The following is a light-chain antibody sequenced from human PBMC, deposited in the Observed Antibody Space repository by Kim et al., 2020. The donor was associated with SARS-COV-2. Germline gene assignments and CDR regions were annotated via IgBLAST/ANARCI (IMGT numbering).Light chain of an antibody. CDR3: QQHNSWPYT. CDR2: DAS. CDR1: ENIRSN. J-gene: IGKJ2*01. V-gene: IGKV3-15*01. Sequence: SMSPGARATLSGRASENIRSNLAWYQHRPGQAPGLLLYDASTRATGIPARFSGSGSETEFTLTISSLQSEDFAIYFCQQHNSWPYTFGQGTKLEI.